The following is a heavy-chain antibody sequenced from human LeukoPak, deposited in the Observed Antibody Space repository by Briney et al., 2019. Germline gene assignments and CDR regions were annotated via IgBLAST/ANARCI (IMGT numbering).Heavy chain of an antibody. J-gene: IGHJ4*02. CDR3: AKEGYYGSGSYPYYFDY. D-gene: IGHD3-10*01. CDR2: IWYDGSNK. CDR1: GFTFSSYG. Sequence: GGSLRLSCAASGFTFSSYGMHWVRQAPGKGLEWVAVIWYDGSNKYYADSVKGRFTISRDNSKNTLYLQMNSLRAEDTAVYYCAKEGYYGSGSYPYYFDYWGQGTLVTVSS. V-gene: IGHV3-30*02.